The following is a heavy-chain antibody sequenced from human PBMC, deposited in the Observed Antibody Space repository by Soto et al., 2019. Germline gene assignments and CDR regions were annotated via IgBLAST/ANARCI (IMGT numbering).Heavy chain of an antibody. D-gene: IGHD3-22*01. CDR2: IGIGSSTK. Sequence: GGSLRLSGAASGFTCRNYGMNWVRQAPGKGLEWVSYIGIGSSTKYYADSVKGRFTISRDNAKNSLYLQMNSLRAEDTAVYYCARDQLYYNDISGRPLNXFDVWGQGTMVTV. J-gene: IGHJ3*01. V-gene: IGHV3-48*01. CDR1: GFTCRNYG. CDR3: ARDQLYYNDISGRPLNXFDV.